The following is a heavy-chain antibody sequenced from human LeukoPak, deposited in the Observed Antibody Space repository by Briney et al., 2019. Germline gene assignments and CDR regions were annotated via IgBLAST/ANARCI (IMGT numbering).Heavy chain of an antibody. CDR1: GFTFSTYG. V-gene: IGHV3-30*02. Sequence: GGSLRLSCATSGFTFSTYGIHWVRQGPGKGLEWVAFVQYDGNNKYYADSVEGRFTISRDSSMNTVFLQMNSLRAEDTALYYCAKDRLAVSGDFDYWGQGTLVIVSS. D-gene: IGHD6-19*01. CDR3: AKDRLAVSGDFDY. CDR2: VQYDGNNK. J-gene: IGHJ4*02.